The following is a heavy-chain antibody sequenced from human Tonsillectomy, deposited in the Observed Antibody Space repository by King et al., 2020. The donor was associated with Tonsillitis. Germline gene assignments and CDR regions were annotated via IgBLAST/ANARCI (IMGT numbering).Heavy chain of an antibody. CDR1: GGSISSYY. D-gene: IGHD2-2*01. CDR2: IYYRGST. Sequence: QLQESGPGLVKPSETLSLTCTVSGGSISSYYWSWIRQPPGKGLEWIGYIYYRGSTNYNLSLKSRVTISVDTSKNQFSLTLNSVTAAATAVYYCARVSLRYCSSTSWCVNWFDPWGQGTLVTVSS. V-gene: IGHV4-59*01. CDR3: ARVSLRYCSSTSWCVNWFDP. J-gene: IGHJ5*02.